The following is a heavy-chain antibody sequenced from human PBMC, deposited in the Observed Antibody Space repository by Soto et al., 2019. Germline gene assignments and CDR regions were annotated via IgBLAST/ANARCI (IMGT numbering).Heavy chain of an antibody. CDR3: VRDSGWPILNFDS. Sequence: QPGGSLRLSCAASGFDFRSYGIHWVRQAPGRGLEWVAAASYDGSETYYADSARGRFTVSKEISKNTVFLQMNALRHEDTALYFCVRDSGWPILNFDSWGQGTLVTVSS. D-gene: IGHD3-10*01. J-gene: IGHJ4*02. CDR1: GFDFRSYG. V-gene: IGHV3-30*03. CDR2: ASYDGSET.